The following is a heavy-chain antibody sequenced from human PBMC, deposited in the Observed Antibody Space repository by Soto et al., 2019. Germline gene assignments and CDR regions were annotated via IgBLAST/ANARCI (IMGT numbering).Heavy chain of an antibody. J-gene: IGHJ6*02. CDR1: GFTFSSYA. D-gene: IGHD3-10*01. CDR3: VKDKSVGSGSYYNFDYYGMDV. V-gene: IGHV3-64D*08. Sequence: GGSLRLSCSASGFTFSSYAMHWVRQAPGKGLEYVSAISSNGGSTYYADSVKGRFTISRDNSKNTLYLQMSSLRAEDTAVYYCVKDKSVGSGSYYNFDYYGMDVWGQGTTVTVSS. CDR2: ISSNGGST.